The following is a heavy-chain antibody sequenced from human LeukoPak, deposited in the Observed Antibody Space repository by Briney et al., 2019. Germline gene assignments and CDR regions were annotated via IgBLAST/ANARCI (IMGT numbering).Heavy chain of an antibody. Sequence: GESLKISCQGSGSTFTSYWIGWVRQVPGKGLEWMGIIYPGDSDTRYSPSFQGQVTISADKSISTAYLQWSSLKASDTAMYYCARLLGYYGSGSYNQSDYWGQGTLVTVSS. CDR2: IYPGDSDT. J-gene: IGHJ4*02. V-gene: IGHV5-51*01. CDR1: GSTFTSYW. CDR3: ARLLGYYGSGSYNQSDY. D-gene: IGHD3-10*01.